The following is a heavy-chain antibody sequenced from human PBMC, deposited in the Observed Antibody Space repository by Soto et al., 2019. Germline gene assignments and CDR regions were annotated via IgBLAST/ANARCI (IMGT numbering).Heavy chain of an antibody. CDR3: ARNPPTVTTRKYYYYYYGMDV. J-gene: IGHJ6*02. D-gene: IGHD4-17*01. Sequence: SETLSLTCAVYGGSFSGYYGSWIRQPPGKGLEWIGEINHSGSTNYNPSLKSRVTISVDTSKNQFSLKLSSVTAADTAVYYCARNPPTVTTRKYYYYYYGMDVWGQGTTVTVSS. CDR2: INHSGST. CDR1: GGSFSGYY. V-gene: IGHV4-34*01.